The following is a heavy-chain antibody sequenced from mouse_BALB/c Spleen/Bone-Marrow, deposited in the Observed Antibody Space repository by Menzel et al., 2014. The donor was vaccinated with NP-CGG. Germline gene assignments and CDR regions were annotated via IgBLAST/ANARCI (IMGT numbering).Heavy chain of an antibody. CDR1: GFNIEDTY. Sequence: VQLQQSGAELVKPGASVKSSCTASGFNIEDTYMHWVKQRPEQGLEWIGRIDPANGNTKYDPKFQGKATITTDTSSNTAYLQLSSLTSEDTAVYYCARRDYWGQGTSVTVSS. CDR2: IDPANGNT. CDR3: ARRDY. J-gene: IGHJ4*01. V-gene: IGHV14-3*02.